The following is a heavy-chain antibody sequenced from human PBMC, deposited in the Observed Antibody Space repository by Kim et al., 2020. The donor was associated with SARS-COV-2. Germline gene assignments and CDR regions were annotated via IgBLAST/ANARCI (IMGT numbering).Heavy chain of an antibody. J-gene: IGHJ2*01. CDR2: IYYSGST. CDR1: GGSISSYY. V-gene: IGHV4-59*01. CDR3: ARGYYDILTGLPESGDWYFDL. Sequence: SETLSLTCTVSGGSISSYYWSWIRQPPGKGLEWIGYIYYSGSTNYNPSLKSRVTISVDTSKNQFSLKLSSVTAADTAVYYCARGYYDILTGLPESGDWYFDLWGRGTLVTVSP. D-gene: IGHD3-9*01.